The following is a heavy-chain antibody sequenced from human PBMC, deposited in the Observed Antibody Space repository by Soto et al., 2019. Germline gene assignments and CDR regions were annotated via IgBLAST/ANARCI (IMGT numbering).Heavy chain of an antibody. CDR2: IIPIFGTA. D-gene: IGHD5-12*01. CDR3: AREFLEMATIQPPQH. Sequence: QVQLVQSGAEVKKPGSSVKVSCKASGGTFSSYAISWVRQAPGQGLEWMGGIIPIFGTANYAQKFQGRVTITADESTSTDYMELSSLRSEDTAVYYCAREFLEMATIQPPQHWGQGTLVTVSS. CDR1: GGTFSSYA. J-gene: IGHJ1*01. V-gene: IGHV1-69*12.